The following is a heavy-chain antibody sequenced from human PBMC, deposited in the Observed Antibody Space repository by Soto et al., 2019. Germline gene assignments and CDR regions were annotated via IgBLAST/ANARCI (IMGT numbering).Heavy chain of an antibody. CDR3: ARGSNYDSSGDFDY. CDR1: GGSISSSNW. Sequence: SETLSLTCAVSGGSISSSNWWSWVRQPPGKGLEWIGEIYHSGSTNYNPSLKSRVTISVDKSKNQFSLKLSSVTAADTAVYYFARGSNYDSSGDFDYWGQGTLVIVSS. CDR2: IYHSGST. D-gene: IGHD3-22*01. J-gene: IGHJ4*02. V-gene: IGHV4-4*02.